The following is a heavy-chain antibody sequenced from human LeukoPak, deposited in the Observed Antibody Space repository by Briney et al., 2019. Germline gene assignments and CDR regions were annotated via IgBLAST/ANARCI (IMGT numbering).Heavy chain of an antibody. CDR1: GFTFRNYG. CDR3: AKDRKLIATAGTS. Sequence: PGRSLRLSCAASGFTFRNYGMHWVRQAPGKGLEWVAVMSYDGSNKYYADSVKGRLTISRDNSKNTLYLQMNSLRAEDTAVHYCAKDRKLIATAGTSWGQGTLVTVSS. CDR2: MSYDGSNK. J-gene: IGHJ4*02. V-gene: IGHV3-30*18. D-gene: IGHD6-13*01.